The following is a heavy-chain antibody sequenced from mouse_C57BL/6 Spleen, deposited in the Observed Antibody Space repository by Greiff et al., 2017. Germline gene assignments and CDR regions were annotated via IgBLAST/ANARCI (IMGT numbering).Heavy chain of an antibody. V-gene: IGHV1-61*01. CDR2: IYPSASET. J-gene: IGHJ1*03. CDR3: ARGDGSSSYWYFDV. CDR1: GYTFTSYW. D-gene: IGHD1-1*01. Sequence: VQLQQPGAELVRPGSSVKLSCKASGYTFTSYWMDWVKQRPGQGLEWIGNIYPSASETHYNQKFKDKATLTVDKSSSTAYMQLSSLTYEDSAVYYCARGDGSSSYWYFDVWGTGTTVTVSS.